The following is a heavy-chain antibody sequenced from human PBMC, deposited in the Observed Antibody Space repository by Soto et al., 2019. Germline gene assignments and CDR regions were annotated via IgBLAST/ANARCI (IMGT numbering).Heavy chain of an antibody. D-gene: IGHD5-12*01. CDR1: GGSFSGYY. Sequence: QVQLQQWGAGLLKPSETLSLTCAVYGGSFSGYYWSWIRQPPGKGLEWIGEINHSGSTNYNPSLKSRVTMSVDTSKNQFSLKLSSVTAADTAVYHCARGIYSGYGGVGYWDQGTLVTVSS. CDR3: ARGIYSGYGGVGY. V-gene: IGHV4-34*01. CDR2: INHSGST. J-gene: IGHJ4*02.